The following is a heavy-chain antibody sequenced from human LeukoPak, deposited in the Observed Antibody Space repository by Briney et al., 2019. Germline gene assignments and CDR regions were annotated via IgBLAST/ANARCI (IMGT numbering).Heavy chain of an antibody. CDR3: ERVAPDACSGGSCYGGSRLYFQH. D-gene: IGHD2-15*01. J-gene: IGHJ1*01. V-gene: IGHV3-21*01. Sequence: GGSLRLSCAASGFTFSSYSMNWVRQAPGKGLVWVSSISSSSSYIYYADSGKGRFTISRDNAKNSLYLQVISLRAEDTAVYYCERVAPDACSGGSCYGGSRLYFQHWGQGTLVTVSS. CDR2: ISSSSSYI. CDR1: GFTFSSYS.